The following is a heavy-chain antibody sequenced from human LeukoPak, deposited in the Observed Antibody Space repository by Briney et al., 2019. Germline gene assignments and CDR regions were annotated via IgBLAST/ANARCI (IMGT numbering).Heavy chain of an antibody. V-gene: IGHV3-64D*06. Sequence: PGGSLRLSCSASGFVFSIYTMYWVRQAPGKGPEYVSTISGSGNGGSIYYADSVKGRFTISRDDSKSIVYLQMNGLRSGDTAVYYCVKDFGRVRGTPDSWGQGTLVTVSS. CDR3: VKDFGRVRGTPDS. J-gene: IGHJ4*02. CDR1: GFVFSIYT. D-gene: IGHD2/OR15-2a*01. CDR2: ISGSGNGGSI.